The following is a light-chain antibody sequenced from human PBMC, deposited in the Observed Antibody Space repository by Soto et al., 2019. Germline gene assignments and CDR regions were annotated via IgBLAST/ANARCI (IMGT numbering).Light chain of an antibody. V-gene: IGLV1-40*01. CDR2: SNT. CDR1: RSKIGPGYD. Sequence: QSVLTQPPSVSGAPGQRVTISCTGSRSKIGPGYDVHWYQQLPGTAPKLLIYSNTNRPSGVPDRFSGSRSGTSASLAITGLQAEDESDYYCQSYDSSLSGSVCGTGTKVTGL. J-gene: IGLJ1*01. CDR3: QSYDSSLSGSV.